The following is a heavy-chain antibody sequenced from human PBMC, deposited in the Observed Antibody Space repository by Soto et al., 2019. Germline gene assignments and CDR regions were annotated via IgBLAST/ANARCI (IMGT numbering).Heavy chain of an antibody. Sequence: QVQLVQSGAEVKKPGSSVKVSCKASGGTFSSYTISWVRQAPGQGLEWMGRIIPILGIANYAQKFQGRVTITADKSTSTAYMELSSLRSEDTAVYYCARAYCSSTSCLFDYWGQGTLVTVPS. CDR1: GGTFSSYT. J-gene: IGHJ4*02. CDR2: IIPILGIA. CDR3: ARAYCSSTSCLFDY. V-gene: IGHV1-69*02. D-gene: IGHD2-2*01.